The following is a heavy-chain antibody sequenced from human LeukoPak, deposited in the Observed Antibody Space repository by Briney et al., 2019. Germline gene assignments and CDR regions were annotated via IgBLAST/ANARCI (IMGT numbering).Heavy chain of an antibody. CDR1: GYTFTGYY. V-gene: IGHV1-2*02. J-gene: IGHJ4*02. Sequence: ASVKVSCKASGYTFTGYYMHWVRQAPGQGLEWMGWMNPDSGGTNYAQNFQGRVTLTRDTSISTAYMELSSLRSDDTAVYYCVRSLYSGSYYRFAYWGQGTLVTVSS. CDR2: MNPDSGGT. CDR3: VRSLYSGSYYRFAY. D-gene: IGHD1-26*01.